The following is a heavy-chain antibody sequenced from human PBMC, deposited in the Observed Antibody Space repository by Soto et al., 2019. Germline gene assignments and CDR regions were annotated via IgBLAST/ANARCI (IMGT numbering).Heavy chain of an antibody. Sequence: GGSLRLSCAASGFTFDDYAMHWVRQAPGKGLEWVSGISWNSGSIGYADSVKGRFTISRDNAKNSLKLNSVTAADTAVYYCARLGCSGGSCYVLDSWGQGTLVTVSS. J-gene: IGHJ4*02. D-gene: IGHD2-15*01. V-gene: IGHV3-9*01. CDR3: ARLGCSGGSCYVLDS. CDR1: GFTFDDYA. CDR2: ISWNSGSI.